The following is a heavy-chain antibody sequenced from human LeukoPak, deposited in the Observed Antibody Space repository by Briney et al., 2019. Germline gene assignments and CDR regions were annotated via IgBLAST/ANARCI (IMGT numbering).Heavy chain of an antibody. J-gene: IGHJ4*02. CDR2: IYYSGST. CDR3: ARVDYYDSSGYYPLDY. D-gene: IGHD3-22*01. V-gene: IGHV4-59*01. CDR1: GGSISSYY. Sequence: SETLSLTCTVSGGSISSYYWSWIRQPPGKGLEWIGYIYYSGSTNYNPSLKSRVTISVDTSKNQFSLKLSSVTAADTAVYYCARVDYYDSSGYYPLDYWGQGTLVTVSS.